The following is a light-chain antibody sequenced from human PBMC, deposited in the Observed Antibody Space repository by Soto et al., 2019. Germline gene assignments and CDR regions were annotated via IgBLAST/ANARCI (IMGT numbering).Light chain of an antibody. CDR1: QSVSSY. CDR3: QQRSNWPTT. V-gene: IGKV3-11*01. J-gene: IGKJ1*01. CDR2: DAS. Sequence: EIVLTQSPATLSLSPGERATLSCRASQSVSSYLAWYKQKPGQAPRLLIYDASNRATGIPARFSGSGSGTDLTLTISSLEPEDFAVYYCQQRSNWPTTFGQGTKV.